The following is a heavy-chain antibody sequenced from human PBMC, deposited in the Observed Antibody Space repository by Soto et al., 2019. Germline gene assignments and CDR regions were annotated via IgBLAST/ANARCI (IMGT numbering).Heavy chain of an antibody. V-gene: IGHV4-59*01. Sequence: SETLSLTSTVSGGSISSYDGSWILQPPGKGLEWIGYIYYSGSTNYNPSLKSRVTISVDTSKNQFSLKLSSVTAADAAVYYCASGKDYGDSYYYYYYMDVWGKGTTVTVSS. CDR1: GGSISSYD. D-gene: IGHD4-17*01. CDR2: IYYSGST. J-gene: IGHJ6*03. CDR3: ASGKDYGDSYYYYYYMDV.